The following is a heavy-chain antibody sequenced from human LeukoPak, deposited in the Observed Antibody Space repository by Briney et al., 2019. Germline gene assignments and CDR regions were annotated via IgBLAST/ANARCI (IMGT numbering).Heavy chain of an antibody. D-gene: IGHD6-19*01. J-gene: IGHJ5*02. CDR2: IYYSGST. CDR3: ARDPLRGVAGIGWFDP. V-gene: IGHV4-59*01. CDR1: GGSISSYY. Sequence: SETLSLTCTVSGGSISSYYWSWIRQPAGKGLEWIGYIYYSGSTNYNPSLKSRVTISVDTSKNQFSLKLSSVTAADTAVYYCARDPLRGVAGIGWFDPWGQGTLVTVSS.